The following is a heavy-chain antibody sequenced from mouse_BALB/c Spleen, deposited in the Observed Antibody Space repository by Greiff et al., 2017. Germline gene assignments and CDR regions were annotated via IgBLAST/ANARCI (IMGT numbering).Heavy chain of an antibody. CDR2: IYPSDSYT. D-gene: IGHD1-1*02. V-gene: IGHV1-69*02. Sequence: QVQLKQPGAELVRPGASVKLSCKASGYTFTSYWINWVKQRPGQGLEWIGNIYPSDSYTNYNQKFKDKATLTVDKSSSTAYMQLSSPTSEDSAVYYCTRKGGYGRYYFDYWGQGTTLTVSS. J-gene: IGHJ2*01. CDR1: GYTFTSYW. CDR3: TRKGGYGRYYFDY.